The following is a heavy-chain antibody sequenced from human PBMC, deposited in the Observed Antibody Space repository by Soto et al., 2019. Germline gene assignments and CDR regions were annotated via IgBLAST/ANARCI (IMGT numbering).Heavy chain of an antibody. CDR3: ARFNWYFDL. J-gene: IGHJ2*01. CDR1: GGSISSYY. Sequence: QVQLQESGPGLVKPSETLSLTCTVSGGSISSYYWSWIRQPPGKGLEWIGYIYYTGSTNYNPSLKSRFTISVDTSKNQFSLKLSSVTAADTAMYYCARFNWYFDLWGRGTLVTVSS. V-gene: IGHV4-59*01. CDR2: IYYTGST.